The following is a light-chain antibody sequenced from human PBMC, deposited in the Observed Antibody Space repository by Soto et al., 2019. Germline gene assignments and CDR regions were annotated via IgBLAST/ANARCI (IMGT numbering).Light chain of an antibody. Sequence: QSVLTQPPSASGTPGQRVTIFCSGSSSNVGGNYVYWYQQLPGTAPKLLIYRNNHRPSGVPDRFSGSKSGTSASLASSGLRSEDEADYYCAAWDDSLSGYWVFGGGTKLTVL. CDR3: AAWDDSLSGYWV. CDR2: RNN. V-gene: IGLV1-47*01. J-gene: IGLJ3*02. CDR1: SSNVGGNY.